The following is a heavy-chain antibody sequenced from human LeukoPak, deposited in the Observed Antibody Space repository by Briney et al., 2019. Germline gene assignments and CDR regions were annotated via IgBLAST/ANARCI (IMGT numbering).Heavy chain of an antibody. Sequence: GGSLRLSCAASGFTFSTYAMNWVRQAPGKGLEWVSTISGSGGSTYSADSVKGRFTISRDNSKNTLYLQMNSLRAEDTAVYYCAKDGPAYCGGDCYWGADPWGQGTLVTVSS. V-gene: IGHV3-23*01. CDR1: GFTFSTYA. CDR2: ISGSGGST. D-gene: IGHD2-21*01. CDR3: AKDGPAYCGGDCYWGADP. J-gene: IGHJ5*02.